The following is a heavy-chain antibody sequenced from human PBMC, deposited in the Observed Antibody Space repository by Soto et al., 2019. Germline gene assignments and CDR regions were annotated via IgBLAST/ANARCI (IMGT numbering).Heavy chain of an antibody. Sequence: SQTLSLTCTVSGGSISGYYGSWIRQPPGKGLEWIGYIYYGGSTSYNPSLKSRVTIVVDTFKNQFSLKLSSVTAADTAVYYWVRVRNGFDFYFYEWGQGALVTFS. CDR3: VRVRNGFDFYFYE. J-gene: IGHJ4*02. V-gene: IGHV4-59*01. CDR1: GGSISGYY. CDR2: IYYGGST. D-gene: IGHD1-1*01.